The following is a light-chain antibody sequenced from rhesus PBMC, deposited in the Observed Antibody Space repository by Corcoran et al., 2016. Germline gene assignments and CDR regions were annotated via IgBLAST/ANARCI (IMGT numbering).Light chain of an antibody. J-gene: IGKJ2*01. CDR3: QQYDSLPFS. CDR1: QGINSY. CDR2: SAT. V-gene: IGKV1-25*02. Sequence: DIQMTQSPSSVSASVGDRVTITCRASQGINSYVAWYQQKPGKAPQFLIYSATTVQNGVPSRFSGSKSGTVFALTISSLQPEDSASYYCQQYDSLPFSFGQGTKVELK.